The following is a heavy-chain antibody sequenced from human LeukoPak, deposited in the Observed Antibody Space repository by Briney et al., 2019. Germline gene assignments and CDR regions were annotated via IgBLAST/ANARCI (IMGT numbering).Heavy chain of an antibody. CDR3: AKDRTAMAPGYYYGMDV. Sequence: GGSLRLSCAASRFTFDDYAMHWVRQAPGKGLEWVSGISWNSGSIGYADSVKGRFTISRDNAKNSLYLQMNSLRAEDTALYYCAKDRTAMAPGYYYGMDVWGQGTTVTVSS. D-gene: IGHD5-18*01. V-gene: IGHV3-9*01. CDR1: RFTFDDYA. CDR2: ISWNSGSI. J-gene: IGHJ6*02.